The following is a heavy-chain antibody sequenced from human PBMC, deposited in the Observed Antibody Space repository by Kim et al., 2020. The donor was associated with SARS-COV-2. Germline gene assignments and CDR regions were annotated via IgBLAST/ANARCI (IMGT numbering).Heavy chain of an antibody. Sequence: SVKVSCKASGGTFSSYAISWVRQAPGQGLEWMGGIIPIFGTANYAQKFQGRVTITADESTSTAYMELSSLRTEDTAVYYCARGTAYGYVGYYYYYGMDVWGQGTTVTVSS. J-gene: IGHJ6*02. D-gene: IGHD5-18*01. V-gene: IGHV1-69*13. CDR3: ARGTAYGYVGYYYYYGMDV. CDR1: GGTFSSYA. CDR2: IIPIFGTA.